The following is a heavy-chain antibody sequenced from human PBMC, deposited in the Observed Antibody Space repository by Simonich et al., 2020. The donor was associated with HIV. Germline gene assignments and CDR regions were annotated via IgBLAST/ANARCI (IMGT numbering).Heavy chain of an antibody. D-gene: IGHD3-10*01. V-gene: IGHV4-34*01. CDR1: SGSFSGYY. Sequence: QVQLQQWGAGLLKPSETLSLTCAVYSGSFSGYYWSWIRQSPGKGLERIVEITYSGRTNYNPSLKSRVTISVDTSKKQFSLKLKSVTVADTAVYYCAREVGYYPPQLEENNAFDFWGQGTMVTVSS. J-gene: IGHJ3*01. CDR2: ITYSGRT. CDR3: AREVGYYPPQLEENNAFDF.